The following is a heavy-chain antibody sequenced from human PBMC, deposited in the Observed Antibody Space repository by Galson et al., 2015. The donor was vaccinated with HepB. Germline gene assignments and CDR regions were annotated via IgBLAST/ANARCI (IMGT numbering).Heavy chain of an antibody. V-gene: IGHV3-11*05. CDR2: ISSSSSYT. CDR3: ARDGSVVVPAARYYYYGMDV. J-gene: IGHJ6*02. D-gene: IGHD2-2*01. Sequence: SLRLSCAASGFTFSDYYMSWIRQAPGKGLEWVSYISSSSSYTNYADSVKGRFTISRDNAKNSLYLQMNSLRAEDTAVYYCARDGSVVVPAARYYYYGMDVWGQGTTVTVSS. CDR1: GFTFSDYY.